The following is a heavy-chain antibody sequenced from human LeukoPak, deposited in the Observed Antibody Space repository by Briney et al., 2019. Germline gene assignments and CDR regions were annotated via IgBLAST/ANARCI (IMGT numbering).Heavy chain of an antibody. CDR3: ARDRRTGSGSYYALDY. J-gene: IGHJ4*02. CDR1: GYTFTSYD. D-gene: IGHD1-26*01. Sequence: ASVKVSCKASGYTFTSYDINWVRQATGQGLEWMGWMNPNSGNTGYAQKFQGRVTITRNTSISTAYMELSSLRSEDTAVYYCARDRRTGSGSYYALDYWGQGTLVTVSS. CDR2: MNPNSGNT. V-gene: IGHV1-8*03.